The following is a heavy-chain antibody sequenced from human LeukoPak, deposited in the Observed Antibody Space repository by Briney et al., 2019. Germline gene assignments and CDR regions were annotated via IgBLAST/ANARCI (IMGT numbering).Heavy chain of an antibody. V-gene: IGHV3-73*01. D-gene: IGHD4-17*01. CDR3: ARHMRRDTTVTHFQYGVDA. J-gene: IGHJ6*02. CDR1: GVTLSGSA. CDR2: IRGKVNNYAT. Sequence: SGGSLRLSCAASGVTLSGSAMHWVRQPSGKGLEWLGLIRGKVNNYATAYGPSVIGRFTISRDDSKNTAYLQMNSLQTEDTAVYYCARHMRRDTTVTHFQYGVDAWGRGTTVAVSS.